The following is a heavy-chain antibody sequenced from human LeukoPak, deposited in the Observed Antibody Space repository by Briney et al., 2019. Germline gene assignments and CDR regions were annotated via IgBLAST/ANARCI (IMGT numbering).Heavy chain of an antibody. Sequence: ASVKVSCKASGYTFTSYYMHWVRQAPGQGLEWMGIINPSGGSTSYAQKFQGRVTMTRDMSTSTVYMELSSLRSEDTAVYYCARDQRHCSGGSCYLARYSDLWGRGTLVTVSS. CDR3: ARDQRHCSGGSCYLARYSDL. J-gene: IGHJ2*01. D-gene: IGHD2-15*01. V-gene: IGHV1-46*01. CDR1: GYTFTSYY. CDR2: INPSGGST.